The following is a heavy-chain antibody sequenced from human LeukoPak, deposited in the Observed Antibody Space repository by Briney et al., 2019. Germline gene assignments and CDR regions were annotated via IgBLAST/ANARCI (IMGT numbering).Heavy chain of an antibody. CDR2: ISGSGGDT. CDR1: GFTFSNFP. V-gene: IGHV3-23*01. Sequence: GGSLRLSCAASGFTFSNFPMTWVRRAPGKGLESFSSISGSGGDTYYTDSVKGRFTISRDNSKNTLYLEMNSLRAEDTAVYYCARGLTQIPRLATGLGHWGQGTLVTVSS. CDR3: ARGLTQIPRLATGLGH. D-gene: IGHD2-21*02. J-gene: IGHJ4*02.